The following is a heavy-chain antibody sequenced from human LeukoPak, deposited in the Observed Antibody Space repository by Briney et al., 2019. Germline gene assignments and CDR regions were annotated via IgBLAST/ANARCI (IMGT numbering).Heavy chain of an antibody. D-gene: IGHD6-19*01. V-gene: IGHV4-4*07. Sequence: SETLSLTRTVSGGSISSYYWSWIRQPAGKGLEWIGRIYTSGSTNYNPSLKSRVTMSVDTSKNQFSLKLSSVTAADTAVYYCARGGIAVAGTIWFDPWGQGTLVTVSS. CDR2: IYTSGST. CDR3: ARGGIAVAGTIWFDP. CDR1: GGSISSYY. J-gene: IGHJ5*02.